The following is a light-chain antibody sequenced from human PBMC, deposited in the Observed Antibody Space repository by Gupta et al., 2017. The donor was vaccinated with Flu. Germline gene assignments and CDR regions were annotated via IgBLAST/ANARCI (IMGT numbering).Light chain of an antibody. CDR3: QHYGGSRAYT. CDR1: QTVVASF. CDR2: GAS. V-gene: IGKV3-20*01. J-gene: IGKJ2*01. Sequence: EIVLTQSPGSLSLSPGEGATLSCRASQTVVASFLAWYQQQPGQAPRLLIYGASTRAPGIPDRFSGSESGTDFTLTISRLEPEDFAVYYCQHYGGSRAYTFGQGTKLEI.